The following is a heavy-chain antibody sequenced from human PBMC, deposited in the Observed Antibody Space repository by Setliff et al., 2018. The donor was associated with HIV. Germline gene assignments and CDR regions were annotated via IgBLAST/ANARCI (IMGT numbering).Heavy chain of an antibody. CDR1: GFSLSAHG. V-gene: IGHV3-33*01. CDR2: IWHDVTKD. J-gene: IGHJ4*02. CDR3: ARPYSTSSWFFDY. D-gene: IGHD6-6*01. Sequence: GGSLRLSCAASGFSLSAHGMHWVRQAPGKGLEWVAGIWHDVTKDYYADSVKGRFSLSGDYSKNTVSLQMNSLRAEDTAVYYCARPYSTSSWFFDYWGQGTLVTVSS.